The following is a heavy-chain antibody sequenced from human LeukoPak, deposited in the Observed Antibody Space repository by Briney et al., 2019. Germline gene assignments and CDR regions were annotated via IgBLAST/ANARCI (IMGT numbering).Heavy chain of an antibody. CDR2: INHSGST. J-gene: IGHJ6*03. CDR3: ARARYSNYGGDYYYMDV. Sequence: SETLSLTCAVYGGSFSGYYWSWIRQPPGKGLEWIGEINHSGSTNYNPSLKSRVTISVDTSKIQFSLKLNSVTAADTAVYYCARARYSNYGGDYYYMDVWGKGTTVTISS. CDR1: GGSFSGYY. D-gene: IGHD4-11*01. V-gene: IGHV4-34*01.